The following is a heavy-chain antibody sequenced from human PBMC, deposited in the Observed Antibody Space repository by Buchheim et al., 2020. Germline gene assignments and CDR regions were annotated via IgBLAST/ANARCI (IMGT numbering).Heavy chain of an antibody. CDR1: GFTFSSYG. D-gene: IGHD3-3*01. Sequence: QVQLVESGGGVVQPGRSLRLSCAASGFTFSSYGMHWVRQAPGKGLEWVAVISYDGSNKYYADSVKGRFTISRDNSKNTLYLQMNSLRAEDTAVYYCARVAGGYDFWSGSFDYWGQGTL. CDR2: ISYDGSNK. CDR3: ARVAGGYDFWSGSFDY. V-gene: IGHV3-30*03. J-gene: IGHJ4*02.